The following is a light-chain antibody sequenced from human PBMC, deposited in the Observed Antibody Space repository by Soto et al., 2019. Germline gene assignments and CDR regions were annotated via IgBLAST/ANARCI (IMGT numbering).Light chain of an antibody. CDR1: SSDVGGYNY. Sequence: QSALTQPASVSGSPGQSITISCTGTSSDVGGYNYVSWYQQHPGKAPKLMIYDISNRPSGVSNRFSGSKSGNTASLTISGLQTDDEADYYCSSYTSSSTRVFGTGTKLT. CDR2: DIS. V-gene: IGLV2-14*01. CDR3: SSYTSSSTRV. J-gene: IGLJ1*01.